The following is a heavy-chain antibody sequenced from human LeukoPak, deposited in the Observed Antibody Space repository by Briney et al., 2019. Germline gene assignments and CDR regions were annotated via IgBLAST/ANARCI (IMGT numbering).Heavy chain of an antibody. J-gene: IGHJ4*02. CDR2: IYYSGST. CDR1: GGSIGSSNYY. V-gene: IGHV4-39*07. Sequence: PSETLSLTCTVSGGSIGSSNYYWGWIRQPPGKGLEWIGSIYYSGSTYYNPSLKSRVTISVDTSKNQFSLKLSSVTAADTAVYYCARRSGAAAVDYWGQGTLVTVSS. CDR3: ARRSGAAAVDY. D-gene: IGHD6-13*01.